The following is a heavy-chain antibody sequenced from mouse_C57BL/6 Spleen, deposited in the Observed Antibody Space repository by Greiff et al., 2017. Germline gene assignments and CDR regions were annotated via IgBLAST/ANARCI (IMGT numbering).Heavy chain of an antibody. CDR2: INPNNGGT. J-gene: IGHJ4*01. CDR3: ALIYDGYSYYAMDY. Sequence: VQLQQSGPELVKPGASVKMSCKASGYTFTDYCMHWVKQSPGQSLEWIGYINPNNGGTSYNQKFKGKATLTVNKSSSTAYMGLRSLTSEDSAVYDCALIYDGYSYYAMDYWGQGTSVTVSS. CDR1: GYTFTDYC. D-gene: IGHD2-3*01. V-gene: IGHV1-22*01.